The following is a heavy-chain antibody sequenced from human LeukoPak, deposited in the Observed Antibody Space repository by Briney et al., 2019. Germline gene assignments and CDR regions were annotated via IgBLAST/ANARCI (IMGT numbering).Heavy chain of an antibody. CDR1: GFTFSSYS. CDR3: ARAGRLHWFDP. Sequence: GGSLRLSCAASGFTFSSYSMNWVRQAPGKGLEWVSYISSSSSTIYYADSVKGRFTISRDNAKNSLYLQMNSLRAEDTAVYYCARAGRLHWFDPWGQGTLVTVSS. V-gene: IGHV3-48*04. D-gene: IGHD6-25*01. J-gene: IGHJ5*02. CDR2: ISSSSSTI.